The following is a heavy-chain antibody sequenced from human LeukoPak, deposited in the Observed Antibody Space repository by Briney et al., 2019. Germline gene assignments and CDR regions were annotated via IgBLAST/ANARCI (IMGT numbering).Heavy chain of an antibody. CDR1: GFTFSSYS. CDR3: AGNWNYDYYYYYYYMDV. D-gene: IGHD1-7*01. J-gene: IGHJ6*03. CDR2: ISSSSSYI. V-gene: IGHV3-21*01. Sequence: GGSLRLSCAASGFTFSSYSMNWVRQAPGKGLEWVSSISSSSSYIYYADSVKGRFTISRDNAENSLYLQMNSLRAEDTAVYYCAGNWNYDYYYYYYYMDVWGKGTTVTVSS.